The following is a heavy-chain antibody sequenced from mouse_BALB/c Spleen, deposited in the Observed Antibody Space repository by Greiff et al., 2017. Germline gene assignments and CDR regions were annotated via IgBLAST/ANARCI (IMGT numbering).Heavy chain of an antibody. D-gene: IGHD2-4*01. CDR1: GFSLTSYG. V-gene: IGHV2-6-2*01. Sequence: VQLQESGPDLVAPSQSLSITCTVSGFSLTSYGVHWVRQPPGKGLEWLVVIWSDGSTTYNSALKSRLSISKDNSKSQVFLKMNSLQTDDTAMYYCARHGESTMITTGYAMDYWGQGTSVTVSS. CDR3: ARHGESTMITTGYAMDY. J-gene: IGHJ4*01. CDR2: IWSDGST.